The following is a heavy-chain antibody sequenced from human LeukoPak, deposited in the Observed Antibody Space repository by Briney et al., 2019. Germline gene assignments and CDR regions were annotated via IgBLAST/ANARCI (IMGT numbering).Heavy chain of an antibody. Sequence: GGSLRLSCAASGFTFSSYSMNWVRQAPGKGLEWVSYISSSSSSIHYADSVKGRFTISRDDAKNSLYLQMNSLRAEDTAVYYCARDLGPVHSGYWGQGTLVTVSS. D-gene: IGHD3-10*01. CDR2: ISSSSSSI. J-gene: IGHJ4*02. CDR1: GFTFSSYS. CDR3: ARDLGPVHSGY. V-gene: IGHV3-48*01.